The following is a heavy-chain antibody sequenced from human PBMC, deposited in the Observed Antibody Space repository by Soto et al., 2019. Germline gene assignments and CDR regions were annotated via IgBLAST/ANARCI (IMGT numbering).Heavy chain of an antibody. CDR1: GFTFSSYG. V-gene: IGHV3-30*18. Sequence: QVQLVESGGGVVQPGRSLRLSCAASGFTFSSYGMHWVRQAPGKGLEWVAVISYDGSNKYYADSVKGRFTISRDNSKNTLYLQMNSLRAEDTAVYYCAKDLVLYGYYYYGMDVWGQGTTVTVSS. CDR2: ISYDGSNK. CDR3: AKDLVLYGYYYYGMDV. J-gene: IGHJ6*02. D-gene: IGHD3-3*01.